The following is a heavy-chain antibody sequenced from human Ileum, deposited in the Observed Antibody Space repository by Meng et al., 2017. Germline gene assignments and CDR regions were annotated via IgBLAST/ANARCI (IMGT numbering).Heavy chain of an antibody. CDR2: VSGYSGQS. J-gene: IGHJ4*02. V-gene: IGHV1-18*01. D-gene: IGHD5-12*01. CDR3: AKDSVATATQFDS. CDR1: GYTFTDYG. Sequence: QVQLVQSGAEVKKPGASVTVSCKASGYTFTDYGISWVRQAPGQRLQWLGWVSGYSGQSHYAQRVQDRVAMTTDTSTNTAYMELRSLRSDYTAVYYCAKDSVATATQFDSWGQGTLVTVSS.